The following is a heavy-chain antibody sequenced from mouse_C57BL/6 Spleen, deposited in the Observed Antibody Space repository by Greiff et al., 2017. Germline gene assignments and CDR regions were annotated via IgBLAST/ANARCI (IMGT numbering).Heavy chain of an antibody. J-gene: IGHJ4*01. V-gene: IGHV1-80*01. CDR1: GYAFSSYW. Sequence: QVQLQQSGAELVKPGASVKISCKASGYAFSSYWLNWVKQRPGEGLEWIGQIYPGDGDTNYNGKFKGKATLTADKSSSTAYMQLSSLTSEDSAVYGCARTGGYDYDGYYAMDYWGQGTSVTVSS. D-gene: IGHD2-4*01. CDR3: ARTGGYDYDGYYAMDY. CDR2: IYPGDGDT.